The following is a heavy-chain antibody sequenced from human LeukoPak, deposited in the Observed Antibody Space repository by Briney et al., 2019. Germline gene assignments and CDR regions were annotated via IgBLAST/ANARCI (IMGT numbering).Heavy chain of an antibody. CDR2: ISDSGGST. D-gene: IGHD3-16*01. Sequence: GGSLRLSCAASGFTFSSYAMSWVRQVPGKGLEWVSAISDSGGSTYYADSVKGRFTISRDNSKNTLYLQMNSLRAEDTAVYYCAKDLRGKLTTGGYWGQGTLVTVSS. CDR3: AKDLRGKLTTGGY. V-gene: IGHV3-23*01. J-gene: IGHJ4*02. CDR1: GFTFSSYA.